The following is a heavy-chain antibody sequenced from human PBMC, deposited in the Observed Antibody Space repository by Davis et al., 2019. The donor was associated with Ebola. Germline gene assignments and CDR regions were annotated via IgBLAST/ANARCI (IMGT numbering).Heavy chain of an antibody. CDR2: INHSGST. CDR3: ARGNYGDYIVLYYYNMDV. Sequence: MPSETLSLTCAVYGGSFSGYYWSWIRQPPGKGLEWIGEINHSGSTNYNPSLKSRVTMSVDTSKNQFSLKLSSVTAADTAVYYCARGNYGDYIVLYYYNMDVWGQGTTVTVSS. D-gene: IGHD4-17*01. J-gene: IGHJ6*02. V-gene: IGHV4-34*01. CDR1: GGSFSGYY.